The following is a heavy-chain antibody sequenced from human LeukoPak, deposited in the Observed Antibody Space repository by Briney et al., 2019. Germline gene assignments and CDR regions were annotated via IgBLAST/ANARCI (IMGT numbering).Heavy chain of an antibody. D-gene: IGHD3-16*01. CDR1: GNTFTNYY. CDR2: INPRSGDR. Sequence: GASVKVSCKTSGNTFTNYYIHWVRQAPGQGLEWMGWINPRSGDRSYERKFQGRVTLTRDTSISTAYMELTRLRSDDTAVYYCARDQAMGDYVWGSYNYWGQGTLVTVSS. CDR3: ARDQAMGDYVWGSYNY. V-gene: IGHV1-2*02. J-gene: IGHJ4*02.